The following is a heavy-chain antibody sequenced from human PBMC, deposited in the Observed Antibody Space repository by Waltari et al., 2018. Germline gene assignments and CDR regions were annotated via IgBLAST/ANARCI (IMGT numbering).Heavy chain of an antibody. V-gene: IGHV1-69*12. D-gene: IGHD3-10*01. CDR1: GGTFSSYA. CDR3: ASASSGSGPTYYYYMDV. J-gene: IGHJ6*03. CDR2: IIPIFGTA. Sequence: QVQLVQSGAEVKKPGSSVKVSCKASGGTFSSYATSWVRQAPGQGLEWMGGIIPIFGTANYAQKFQGRVTITADESTSTAYMELSSLRSEDTAVYYCASASSGSGPTYYYYMDVWGKGTTVTISS.